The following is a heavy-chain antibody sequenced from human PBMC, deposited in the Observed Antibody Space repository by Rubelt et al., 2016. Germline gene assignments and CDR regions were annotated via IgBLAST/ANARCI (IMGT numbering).Heavy chain of an antibody. V-gene: IGHV4-31*03. J-gene: IGHJ4*02. CDR1: GGSINRGGFY. D-gene: IGHD6-19*01. CDR2: IYYTGVT. Sequence: QVQLQESGPGLVKPSETLSLTCTVSGGSINRGGFYWTWIRQHPEKRLEWIGHIYYTGVTSYNPSLQSRVSISIATSDNQFSLGLTSVTAADTASYYCVRDRGRSGWSYFDYWGQGILVAVSS. CDR3: VRDRGRSGWSYFDY.